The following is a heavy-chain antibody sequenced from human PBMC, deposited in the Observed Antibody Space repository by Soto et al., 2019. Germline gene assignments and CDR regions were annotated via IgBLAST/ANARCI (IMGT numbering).Heavy chain of an antibody. D-gene: IGHD3-22*01. CDR2: ISAYNGNT. J-gene: IGHJ4*02. Sequence: ASVKVSCKASGYTFTSYGISWVRQAPGQGLEWMGWISAYNGNTNYAQKLQGRVTMTTDTSTSTAYMELRSLRSDDTAVYYCARDDSTYYYDSSGYYYVYWGQGTLVTVSS. CDR1: GYTFTSYG. V-gene: IGHV1-18*01. CDR3: ARDDSTYYYDSSGYYYVY.